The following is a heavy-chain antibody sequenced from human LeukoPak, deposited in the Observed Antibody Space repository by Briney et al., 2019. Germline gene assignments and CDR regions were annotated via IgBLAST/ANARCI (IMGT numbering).Heavy chain of an antibody. CDR3: ARDGGAYYYYYGMDV. D-gene: IGHD3-16*01. Sequence: PVKVSCKASGGTFSSYAISWVRQAPGQGLEWMGRIIPILGIANYAQKFQGRVTITADKSTSTAYMELSSLRSEDTAVYYCARDGGAYYYYYGMDVWGQGTTVTVSS. CDR1: GGTFSSYA. J-gene: IGHJ6*02. CDR2: IIPILGIA. V-gene: IGHV1-69*04.